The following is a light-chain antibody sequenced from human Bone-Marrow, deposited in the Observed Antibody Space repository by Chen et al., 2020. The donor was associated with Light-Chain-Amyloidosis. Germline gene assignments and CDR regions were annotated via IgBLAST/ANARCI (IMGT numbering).Light chain of an antibody. V-gene: IGLV2-23*01. J-gene: IGLJ1*01. CDR1: SRDVATYKF. CDR2: EGS. CDR3: LSYAGSFTFV. Sequence: QSALTQPASVSGSPGQSITISCTASSRDVATYKFFSWYQKHPGKAPKFIIYEGSKRPSGVSDRFSCSKSGKTASLTISGLQADDEADYYCLSYAGSFTFVFGTGTKVTVL.